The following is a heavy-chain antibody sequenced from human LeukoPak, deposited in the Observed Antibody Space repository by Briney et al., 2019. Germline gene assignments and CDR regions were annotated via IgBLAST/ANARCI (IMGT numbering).Heavy chain of an antibody. J-gene: IGHJ4*02. Sequence: SQTLSLTCAISGDSVSSNSAAWNWLRQSPSRGLEWLGRTYYRSKWYNDYAVSVKSRITINPDTSKNQFSLQLNSVTPEDTAVYYCARDNFIAAADVFDYWGQGTLVTVSS. V-gene: IGHV6-1*01. D-gene: IGHD6-13*01. CDR1: GDSVSSNSAA. CDR2: TYYRSKWYN. CDR3: ARDNFIAAADVFDY.